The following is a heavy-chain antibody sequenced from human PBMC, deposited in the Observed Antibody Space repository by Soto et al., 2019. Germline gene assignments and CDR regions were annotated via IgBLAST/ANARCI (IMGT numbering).Heavy chain of an antibody. D-gene: IGHD3-10*01. CDR3: ASYYGSGTGWFDP. CDR2: IYYSGST. Sequence: PSETLSLTCTVSGGSISSGDYFWSWIRQPPGKGLEWIGYIYYSGSTYYNPSLKSRVTISVDTSKNQFSLKLSSVTAADTAVYYCASYYGSGTGWFDPWGQGTLVTVSS. CDR1: GGSISSGDYF. J-gene: IGHJ5*02. V-gene: IGHV4-30-4*01.